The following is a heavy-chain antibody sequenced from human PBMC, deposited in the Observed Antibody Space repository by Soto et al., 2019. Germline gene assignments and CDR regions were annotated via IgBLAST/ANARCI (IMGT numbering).Heavy chain of an antibody. J-gene: IGHJ6*02. CDR2: IIPIFGTA. D-gene: IGHD1-26*01. CDR1: GGTFSSYA. CDR3: ASIVGATRHYYYYGMDV. V-gene: IGHV1-69*13. Sequence: SVKVSCKASGGTFSSYAIGWLRQAPGQGLEWMGGIIPIFGTANYAQKFQGRVTITADESTSTAYMELSSLRSEDTAVYYCASIVGATRHYYYYGMDVWGQGTTVTVSS.